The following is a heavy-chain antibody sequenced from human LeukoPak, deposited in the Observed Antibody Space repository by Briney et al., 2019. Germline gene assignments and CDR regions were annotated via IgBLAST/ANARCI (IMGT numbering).Heavy chain of an antibody. V-gene: IGHV3-7*01. CDR3: ARRNTAMVDQYYFDY. Sequence: GGSLRLSCAASGFTFSNYRMSWVRQAPGKGLEWVANIKQDGSEKYFVDSVKGRFTISRDNAKNSLYLQMNSLRAEDAAVYYCARRNTAMVDQYYFDYWGQGTLVTVSS. J-gene: IGHJ4*02. CDR2: IKQDGSEK. CDR1: GFTFSNYR. D-gene: IGHD5-18*01.